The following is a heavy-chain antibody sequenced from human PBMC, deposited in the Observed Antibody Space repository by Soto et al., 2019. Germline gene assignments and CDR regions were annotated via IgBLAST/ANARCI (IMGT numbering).Heavy chain of an antibody. V-gene: IGHV1-69*13. Sequence: GASVKVSCKASGGTFSRYAISWVRQAPGQGLEWMGGIIPMFGTANYAQKFKGRVTITADEPTRTAYMDLRSLRSEDTAVSYCARGWGYESSDYYYAYWGQGTLVTVSS. CDR3: ARGWGYESSDYYYAY. J-gene: IGHJ4*02. D-gene: IGHD3-22*01. CDR2: IIPMFGTA. CDR1: GGTFSRYA.